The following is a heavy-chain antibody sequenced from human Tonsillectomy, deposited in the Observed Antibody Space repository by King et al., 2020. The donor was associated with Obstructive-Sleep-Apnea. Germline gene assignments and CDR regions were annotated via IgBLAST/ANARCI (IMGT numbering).Heavy chain of an antibody. CDR1: GFTFSDYD. D-gene: IGHD1-1*01. CDR2: FGTAGET. CDR3: TRGGAVATSGEFDY. Sequence: QLVQSGGGVVQPGGSLRLSCEASGFTFSDYDMHWVRQVIGKGLEWVSVFGTAGETYYGDSVKGRFTISRDNAKKSLYLQMNSLRAGDTAVYYCTRGGAVATSGEFDYWGQGILVTVSS. V-gene: IGHV3-13*04. J-gene: IGHJ4*02.